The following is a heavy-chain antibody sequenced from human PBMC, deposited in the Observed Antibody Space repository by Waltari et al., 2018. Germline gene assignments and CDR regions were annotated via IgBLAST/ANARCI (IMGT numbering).Heavy chain of an antibody. D-gene: IGHD4-17*01. V-gene: IGHV4-59*01. Sequence: QVQLQESGPGLVKPSETLSLTCTVFGDSISSYYLRWIRQPPGKGLEWIGYSGNKYNPSLKSRVTMSLDTSKNQFSLKLSSVTAADTAVYYCARSYTVTTSPIAGYWGQGTLVTVSS. CDR2: SGN. CDR1: GDSISSYY. CDR3: ARSYTVTTSPIAGY. J-gene: IGHJ4*02.